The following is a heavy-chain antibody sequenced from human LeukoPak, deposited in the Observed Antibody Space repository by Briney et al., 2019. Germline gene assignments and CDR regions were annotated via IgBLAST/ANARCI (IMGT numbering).Heavy chain of an antibody. CDR3: AREKGDWFDP. Sequence: SVKVSCKASGGTFSSYAFSWVRQAPGQGLEWMGRITLIHGISNYAQKFQGRVTITADKSTSTAYMELNSLRSEGTAVYYCAREKGDWFDPWGQGTLVTVSS. V-gene: IGHV1-69*04. CDR2: ITLIHGIS. CDR1: GGTFSSYA. J-gene: IGHJ5*02. D-gene: IGHD3-16*01.